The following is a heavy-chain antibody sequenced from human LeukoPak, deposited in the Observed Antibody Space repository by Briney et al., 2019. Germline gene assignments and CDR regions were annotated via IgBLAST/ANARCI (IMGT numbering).Heavy chain of an antibody. CDR3: AKDLEKTYYYDSSGKGSGDFDY. J-gene: IGHJ4*02. CDR1: GFTFSSYA. V-gene: IGHV3-23*01. D-gene: IGHD3-22*01. Sequence: SGGSLRLSCAASGFTFSSYAMSWVRQAPGKGLEWVSAISGSGGSTYYADSVKGRFTISRDNSKNTLYLQMNSLRAEDTAVYYCAKDLEKTYYYDSSGKGSGDFDYWGQGTLVTVSS. CDR2: ISGSGGST.